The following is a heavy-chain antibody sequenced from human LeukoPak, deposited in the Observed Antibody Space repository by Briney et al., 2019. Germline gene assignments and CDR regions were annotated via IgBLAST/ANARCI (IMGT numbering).Heavy chain of an antibody. Sequence: GGSLRLSCAASGFTFSSYAMSWVRQAPGKGLEWVSAISGSGGSTYYADSVKDRFTISRDNSKNTLYLQMNSLRAEDTAVYYCAKRDIVVVPAATTLDYWGQGTLVTVSS. CDR2: ISGSGGST. J-gene: IGHJ4*02. V-gene: IGHV3-23*01. CDR1: GFTFSSYA. D-gene: IGHD2-2*01. CDR3: AKRDIVVVPAATTLDY.